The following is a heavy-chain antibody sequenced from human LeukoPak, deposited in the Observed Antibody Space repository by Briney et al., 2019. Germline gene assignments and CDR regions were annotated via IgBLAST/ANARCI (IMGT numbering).Heavy chain of an antibody. CDR2: ISVYNGDA. CDR1: GYTFSTYA. Sequence: ASVKVSCKASGYTFSTYAISWVRQAPGQGLEWMGRISVYNGDAKYPQKFQGRVTMSTDTSTGTAYMELRSLRSDDTAVYYCARYAQDSNGWYYFDYWGQGTLVTVSS. J-gene: IGHJ4*02. V-gene: IGHV1-18*01. CDR3: ARYAQDSNGWYYFDY. D-gene: IGHD6-19*01.